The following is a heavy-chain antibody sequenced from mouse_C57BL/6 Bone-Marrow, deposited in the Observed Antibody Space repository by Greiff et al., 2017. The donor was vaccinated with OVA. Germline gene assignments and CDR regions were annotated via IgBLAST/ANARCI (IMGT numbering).Heavy chain of an antibody. J-gene: IGHJ1*03. D-gene: IGHD1-1*01. V-gene: IGHV1-55*01. CDR2: IYPGSGST. CDR3: AYCYGSSYPYWYFDV. Sequence: QVQLQQPGAELVKPGASVKMSCKASGYTFTSYWITWVKQRPGQGLEWIGDIYPGSGSTNYHEKFRSKATLTVDTSSSTAYLQLSSLTSEYSAVYYCAYCYGSSYPYWYFDVWGTGTTVTVSS. CDR1: GYTFTSYW.